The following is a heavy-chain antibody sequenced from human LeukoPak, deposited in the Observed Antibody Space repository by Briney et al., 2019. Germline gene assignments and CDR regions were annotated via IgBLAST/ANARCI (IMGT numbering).Heavy chain of an antibody. CDR3: ARERVWDSYGLGY. CDR2: IYYSGST. V-gene: IGHV4-59*01. Sequence: LRLSCAASGFTFNDYAMHWVRQAPGKGLEWIGYIYYSGSTNYNPSLKSRVTISVDTSKNQFSLKLSSVTAADTAVYYCARERVWDSYGLGYWGQGTLVTVSS. D-gene: IGHD5-18*01. CDR1: GFTFNDYA. J-gene: IGHJ4*02.